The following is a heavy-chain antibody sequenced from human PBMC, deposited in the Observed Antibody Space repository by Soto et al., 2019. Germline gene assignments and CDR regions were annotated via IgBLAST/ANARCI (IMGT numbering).Heavy chain of an antibody. CDR1: GGSIISSSYY. J-gene: IGHJ6*01. V-gene: IGHV4-39*01. D-gene: IGHD4-4*01. CDR3: ARQTTVNTGRPESYYCYGMDV. CDR2: IYYSGST. Sequence: EILSLTCTDAGGSIISSSYYRGWIRQPPGKGGEWIGSIYYSGSTYYNPSLKSRVTISVDTSKNQFSLKLRSVTAADKAVYYCARQTTVNTGRPESYYCYGMDVWGQGTTVTVSS.